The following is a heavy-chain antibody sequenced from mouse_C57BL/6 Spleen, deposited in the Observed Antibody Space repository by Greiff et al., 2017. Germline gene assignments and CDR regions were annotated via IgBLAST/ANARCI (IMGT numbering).Heavy chain of an antibody. CDR2: IYPGDGDT. D-gene: IGHD4-1*01. CDR3: ARSRTVYYFDY. Sequence: VQLQQSGPELVKPGASVKISCKASGYAFSSSWLNWVKQRPGKGLEWIGRIYPGDGDTNYNGKFKGKATLTADKSSSTAYMQLSSLTSEDSAVYFCARSRTVYYFDYGGQGTTLTVSS. CDR1: GYAFSSSW. V-gene: IGHV1-82*01. J-gene: IGHJ2*01.